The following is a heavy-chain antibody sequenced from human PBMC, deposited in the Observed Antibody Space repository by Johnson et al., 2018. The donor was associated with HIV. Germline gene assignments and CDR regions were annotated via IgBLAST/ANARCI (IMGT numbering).Heavy chain of an antibody. CDR1: GFTFSNYG. V-gene: IGHV3-30*03. D-gene: IGHD6-6*01. J-gene: IGHJ3*02. Sequence: QVQLVESGGGVVQPGRSLRLSCAASGFTFSNYGMAWVRQAPGKGLEWVAVISHDANNKFYADSVKGRFAVSRDDSKNTLYLQMSSLRPEDTAVYYCARANGQLGGAFDIWGQGTMVTVSS. CDR2: ISHDANNK. CDR3: ARANGQLGGAFDI.